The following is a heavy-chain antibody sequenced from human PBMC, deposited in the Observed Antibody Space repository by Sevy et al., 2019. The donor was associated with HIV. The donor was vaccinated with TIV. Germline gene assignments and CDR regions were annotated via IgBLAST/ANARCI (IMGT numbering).Heavy chain of an antibody. J-gene: IGHJ5*02. CDR1: GFTFSSYA. CDR3: AGGAPMIVVVIENWFDP. D-gene: IGHD3-22*01. CDR2: ISYDGSNK. V-gene: IGHV3-30-3*01. Sequence: GGSLRLSCAASGFTFSSYAMHWVRQAPGKGLEWVAVISYDGSNKYYADSVKGRFTISRDNSKNTLYLQMNSLRAEDTAVYYCAGGAPMIVVVIENWFDPWGQGTLVTVSS.